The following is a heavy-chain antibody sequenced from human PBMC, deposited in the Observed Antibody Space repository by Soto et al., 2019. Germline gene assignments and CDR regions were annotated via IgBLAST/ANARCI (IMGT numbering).Heavy chain of an antibody. CDR1: GFTFSSYA. CDR3: AKNRWRGITIIVVPNFDY. D-gene: IGHD3-22*01. CDR2: ISGSGGST. J-gene: IGHJ4*02. Sequence: GGSLRLSCAASGFTFSSYAMSWVRQAPGKGLEWVSAISGSGGSTYYADSVKGRFTISRDNSKNTLYLQMNSLRAEDTAVYYCAKNRWRGITIIVVPNFDYWGQGTLVTVSS. V-gene: IGHV3-23*01.